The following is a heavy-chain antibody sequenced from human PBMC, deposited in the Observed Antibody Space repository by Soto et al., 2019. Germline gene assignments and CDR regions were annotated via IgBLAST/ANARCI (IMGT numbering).Heavy chain of an antibody. CDR2: INSDGSST. J-gene: IGHJ6*02. CDR3: ARAYSSSWPYGMDV. D-gene: IGHD6-13*01. V-gene: IGHV3-74*01. Sequence: GSLRLSCAASGFTFSSYWMHWVRQAPGKGLVWVSRINSDGSSTSYADSVKGRFTISRDNAKNTLYLQMNSLRAEDTAVYYCARAYSSSWPYGMDVWGQGTTVTVSS. CDR1: GFTFSSYW.